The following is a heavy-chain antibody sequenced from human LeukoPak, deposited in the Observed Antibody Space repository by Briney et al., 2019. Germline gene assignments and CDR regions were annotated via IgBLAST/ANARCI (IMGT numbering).Heavy chain of an antibody. D-gene: IGHD2-21*02. CDR2: IWYDGSNK. J-gene: IGHJ4*02. CDR3: ARAPAVVTAPFDY. Sequence: GGSLRLSCAASGFTFSSYGMHWVRQAPGKGLEWVAVIWYDGSNKYYADSVKGRFTISRDNSKNTLYLQMNSLRAEDTAVYYCARAPAVVTAPFDYWGQGTPVTVSS. V-gene: IGHV3-33*01. CDR1: GFTFSSYG.